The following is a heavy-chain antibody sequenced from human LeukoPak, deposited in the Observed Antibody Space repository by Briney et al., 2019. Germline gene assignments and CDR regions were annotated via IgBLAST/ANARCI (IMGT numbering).Heavy chain of an antibody. V-gene: IGHV3-30*02. CDR1: GFTFSSYG. Sequence: GGSLRLSCAASGFTFSSYGMHWVRQAPGKGLEWVAFIRYDGSNKYYADSVKGRFTISRDNSKNTLYLQMNSLRAEDTAVYYCAKGRITMIVVAPDYWGQGTLVTVSS. CDR3: AKGRITMIVVAPDY. CDR2: IRYDGSNK. D-gene: IGHD3-22*01. J-gene: IGHJ4*02.